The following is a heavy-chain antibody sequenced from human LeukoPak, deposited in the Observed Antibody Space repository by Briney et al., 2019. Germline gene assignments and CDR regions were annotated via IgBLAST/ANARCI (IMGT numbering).Heavy chain of an antibody. V-gene: IGHV4-59*01. Sequence: SETLSLTCTVSGVSISIYYWSWIRQPPGKGLEWIGYIYNSGSTNYNPSLKSRVTISVDTSKDQFSLNLGSVTAADTAVYYCVRDRELNYWGQGTLVTVST. CDR1: GVSISIYY. CDR2: IYNSGST. D-gene: IGHD3-10*01. CDR3: VRDRELNY. J-gene: IGHJ4*02.